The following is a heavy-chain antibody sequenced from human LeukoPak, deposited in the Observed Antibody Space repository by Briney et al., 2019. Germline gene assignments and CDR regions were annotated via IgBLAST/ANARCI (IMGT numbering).Heavy chain of an antibody. V-gene: IGHV3-48*02. Sequence: GGSLRLSCAASGFTFSNFNMNWVRQVPGKGLEWVSYISSGSGTIYYADSVKGRFTVSRDNAKNSLYLQMSSLRDEDKAVYYCARDGLQNPILYYYDSSGYYPYFDYWGQGTLVTVSS. J-gene: IGHJ4*02. CDR2: ISSGSGTI. CDR3: ARDGLQNPILYYYDSSGYYPYFDY. D-gene: IGHD3-22*01. CDR1: GFTFSNFN.